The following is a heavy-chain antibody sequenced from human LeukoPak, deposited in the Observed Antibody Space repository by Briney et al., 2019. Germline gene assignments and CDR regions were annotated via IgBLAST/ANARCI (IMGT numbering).Heavy chain of an antibody. V-gene: IGHV3-33*06. CDR2: IWYDGSNK. CDR1: GFTFSIYG. J-gene: IGHJ6*03. Sequence: GRSLRLSCAASGFTFSIYGMHWVRQAPGKGLEWVAVIWYDGSNKYYADSVKGRFTISRDNSKNTVYLQMNSLRAEDTAVYFCAKVPHSSSSPGFRDYYYYYMDVWGKGTTVTVSS. CDR3: AKVPHSSSSPGFRDYYYYYMDV. D-gene: IGHD6-6*01.